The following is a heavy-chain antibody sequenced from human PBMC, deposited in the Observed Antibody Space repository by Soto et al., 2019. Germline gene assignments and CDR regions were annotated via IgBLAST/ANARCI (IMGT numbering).Heavy chain of an antibody. Sequence: SETLSLTCAVSGYSINIGYFWGWIRQPPGKGLEWIGSIYHSGASYYNPSLKSRATISLDTSKNQFSLKLSSVTAADTAIYYCARKGRTTNLPYYYYGLDAWGQGTTVTVSS. D-gene: IGHD1-1*01. J-gene: IGHJ6*02. CDR2: IYHSGAS. CDR1: GYSINIGYF. CDR3: ARKGRTTNLPYYYYGLDA. V-gene: IGHV4-38-2*01.